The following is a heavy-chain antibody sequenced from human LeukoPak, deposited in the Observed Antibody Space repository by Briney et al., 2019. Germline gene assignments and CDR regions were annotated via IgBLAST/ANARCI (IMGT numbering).Heavy chain of an antibody. CDR1: GYTLTELS. J-gene: IGHJ3*02. V-gene: IGHV1-18*01. D-gene: IGHD3-3*01. CDR2: ISAYNGNT. Sequence: GASVKVSCKVSGYTLTELSMHWVRQAPGKGLEWMGWISAYNGNTNYAQKLQGRVTMTTDTSTSTAYMELRSLRSDDTAVYYCARDSQYYDFWSGYFDAFDIWGQGTMVTVSS. CDR3: ARDSQYYDFWSGYFDAFDI.